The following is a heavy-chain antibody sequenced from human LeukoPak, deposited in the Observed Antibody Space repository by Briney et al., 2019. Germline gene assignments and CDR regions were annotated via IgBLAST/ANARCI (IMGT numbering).Heavy chain of an antibody. D-gene: IGHD3-22*01. CDR3: ARDLRSKVVVALGGYGMDV. V-gene: IGHV3-33*01. J-gene: IGHJ6*02. CDR2: IWYDGSNK. Sequence: GRSLRLSCAASGFTFSSYGMHWVRQAPGKGLEWVAVIWYDGSNKYYADSVKGRFTISRDNSKNTLYLQMNSLRAEDTAVYYCARDLRSKVVVALGGYGMDVWGQGTTVTVSS. CDR1: GFTFSSYG.